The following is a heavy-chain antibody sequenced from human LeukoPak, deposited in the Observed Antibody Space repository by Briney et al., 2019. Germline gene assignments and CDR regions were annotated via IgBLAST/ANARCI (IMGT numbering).Heavy chain of an antibody. CDR3: ARSYDYGDHFDY. J-gene: IGHJ4*02. D-gene: IGHD4-17*01. V-gene: IGHV1-46*01. CDR2: INPSGGST. CDR1: AYTFTCYY. Sequence: ASVTVTFTGSAYTFTCYYLHWVRQAPGQGLEWVGTINPSGGSTRYAQKFQGRVTMTRVTSTSTVYMELYSLRSEDTAVYYCARSYDYGDHFDYWGQGTLVTVSS.